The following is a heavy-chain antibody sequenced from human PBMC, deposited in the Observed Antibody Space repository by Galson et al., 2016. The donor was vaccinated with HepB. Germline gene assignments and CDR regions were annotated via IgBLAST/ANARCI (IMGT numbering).Heavy chain of an antibody. CDR1: SYIFTNNG. CDR3: ARMTEELGDGFDV. V-gene: IGHV1-18*01. D-gene: IGHD3-16*01. Sequence: SVKVSCKASSYIFTNNGITWVRQAPGQGPEWIGWINPKKGNTNYAQKVQGRVTLTTDTSTSTAYMELRSLTSDDTAVYYCARMTEELGDGFDVWGQGTLLIVSS. J-gene: IGHJ3*01. CDR2: INPKKGNT.